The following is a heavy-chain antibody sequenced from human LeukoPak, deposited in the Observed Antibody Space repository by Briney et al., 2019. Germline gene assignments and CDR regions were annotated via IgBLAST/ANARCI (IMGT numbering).Heavy chain of an antibody. J-gene: IGHJ5*02. CDR1: GFTFSSYG. D-gene: IGHD3-22*01. Sequence: PGGSLRLSCAASGFTFSSYGMHWVRQAPGKGLEWVSAISGSGGSTYYADSVKGRFTISRDNSKNTLYLQMNSLRAEDTAVYYCAKPAYYYDSSGSKGFDPWGQGTLVTVSS. V-gene: IGHV3-23*01. CDR3: AKPAYYYDSSGSKGFDP. CDR2: ISGSGGST.